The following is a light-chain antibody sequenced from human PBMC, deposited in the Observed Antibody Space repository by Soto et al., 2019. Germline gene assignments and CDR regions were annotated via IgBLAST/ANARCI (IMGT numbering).Light chain of an antibody. CDR1: SSNIGSNY. V-gene: IGLV1-47*01. J-gene: IGLJ1*01. CDR3: AAWDDSLSGRV. CDR2: RNN. Sequence: QSVLTQPPSASGTPGQRVTISCSGSSSNIGSNYVYWYQQLPGTAPKLLIYRNNQRPSGVPDRFSGSKSGTSASLAISGLRSEDVADYYCAAWDDSLSGRVFGTGTKVNVL.